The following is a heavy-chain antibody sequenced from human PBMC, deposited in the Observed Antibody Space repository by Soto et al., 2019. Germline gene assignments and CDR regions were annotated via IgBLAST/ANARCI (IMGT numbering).Heavy chain of an antibody. Sequence: GGSLRLSCAPSGFTFSSYGMHWARQAPGKGLEWVSAISGSGGSTYYADSVKGRFTISRDNSKNTLYLQMNSLRAEDTAVYYCAKRAAGYCSSTSCLPGGYMDVWGKGTTVTVSS. J-gene: IGHJ6*03. CDR2: ISGSGGST. D-gene: IGHD2-2*03. V-gene: IGHV3-23*01. CDR3: AKRAAGYCSSTSCLPGGYMDV. CDR1: GFTFSSYG.